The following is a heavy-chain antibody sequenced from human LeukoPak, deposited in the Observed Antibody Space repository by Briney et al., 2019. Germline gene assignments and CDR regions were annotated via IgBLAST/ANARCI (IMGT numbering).Heavy chain of an antibody. D-gene: IGHD6-6*01. J-gene: IGHJ4*02. Sequence: GGSLRLSCEASGFTFRSNSMSWVRQTPGKGLERVSSISGSGDDTYYADSVWGRFTLSRDNSKNTLYLQMNSLSTEDTGLYYCARGAIAARRFDSWGQGTLVTVSS. CDR2: ISGSGDDT. V-gene: IGHV3-23*01. CDR1: GFTFRSNS. CDR3: ARGAIAARRFDS.